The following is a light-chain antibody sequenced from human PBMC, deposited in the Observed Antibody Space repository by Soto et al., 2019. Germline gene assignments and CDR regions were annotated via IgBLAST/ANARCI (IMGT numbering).Light chain of an antibody. CDR3: QQYCNTPFT. V-gene: IGKV4-1*01. CDR2: WAS. CDR1: QSVLYSSNNKNY. J-gene: IGKJ3*01. Sequence: DIVMTQSPDSLAVSLGERATINCKSSQSVLYSSNNKNYLAWYQQNPGQPPKLLIYWASTRESGVPDRFSGSGSGTDFTLTISSLQAEDVAVYYCQQYCNTPFTFGPGTKVDI.